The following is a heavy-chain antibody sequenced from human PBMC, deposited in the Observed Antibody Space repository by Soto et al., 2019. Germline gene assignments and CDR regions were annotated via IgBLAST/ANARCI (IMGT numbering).Heavy chain of an antibody. V-gene: IGHV4-39*01. CDR1: GGSISSYRYY. CDR2: FYYRGST. D-gene: IGHD3-10*01. CDR3: ARRSVVRNWFDP. Sequence: SETLSLTCSVSGGSISSYRYYWGWIRQPPGRGLEWIGSFYYRGSTYYNPSLKGRVTISVDTSKNQFSLKLNSVTAADTAVYFCARRSVVRNWFDPWGQGTLVTVSS. J-gene: IGHJ5*02.